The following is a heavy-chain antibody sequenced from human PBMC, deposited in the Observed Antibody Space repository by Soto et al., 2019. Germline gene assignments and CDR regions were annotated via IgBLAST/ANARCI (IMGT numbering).Heavy chain of an antibody. CDR2: ISTTSSSI. J-gene: IGHJ4*02. CDR3: ARKGVATRTFDY. CDR1: GFTFSSYS. V-gene: IGHV3-48*02. Sequence: PGGSLRLSCAASGFTFSSYSMNWVRQAPGKGLEWISYISTTSSSIYYADSVKGRFTISRDNAKNSLFLQMNSLRDEDTAVYYCARKGVATRTFDYWGQGTLVTVSS. D-gene: IGHD5-12*01.